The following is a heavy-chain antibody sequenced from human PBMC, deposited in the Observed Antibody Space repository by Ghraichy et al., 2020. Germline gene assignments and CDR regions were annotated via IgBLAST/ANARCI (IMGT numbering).Heavy chain of an antibody. D-gene: IGHD3-22*01. J-gene: IGHJ6*02. CDR2: ISYDGSNK. CDR3: AKDEAYYYDSLYGMDV. Sequence: GGSLRLSCAASGFTFSSHGIHWVRQAPGKGLEWVAVISYDGSNKYYADSVKGRFTISRDNSKNTLYLQMNSLRVEDTAVYYCAKDEAYYYDSLYGMDVWGQGTTVTVSS. V-gene: IGHV3-30*18. CDR1: GFTFSSHG.